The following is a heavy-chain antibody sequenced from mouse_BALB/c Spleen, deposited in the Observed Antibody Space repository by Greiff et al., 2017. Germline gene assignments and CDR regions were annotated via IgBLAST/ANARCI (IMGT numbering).Heavy chain of an antibody. CDR3: TRFDYYGSSSPYWYFDV. CDR1: GFTFSNYW. J-gene: IGHJ1*01. D-gene: IGHD1-1*01. CDR2: IRLKSNNYAT. V-gene: IGHV6-6*02. Sequence: EVKLMESGGGLVQPGGSMKLSCVASGFTFSNYWMNWVRQSPEKGLEWVAEIRLKSNNYATHYAESVKGRFTISRDDSKSSVYLQMNNLRAEDTGIYYCTRFDYYGSSSPYWYFDVWGAGTTVTVSS.